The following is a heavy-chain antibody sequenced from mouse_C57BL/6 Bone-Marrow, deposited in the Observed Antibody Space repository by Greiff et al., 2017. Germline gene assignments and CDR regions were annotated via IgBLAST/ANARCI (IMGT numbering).Heavy chain of an antibody. Sequence: QVQLQQSGPELVKPGASVKISCKASGYAFSSSWMNWVKQGPGKGLEWIGRIYPGDGDTNYNGKFKGKATLTADKASSTAYMQLSSLTCADSAVYCCARGGYYWGQRTTLTVSS. CDR3: ARGGYY. J-gene: IGHJ2*01. CDR2: IYPGDGDT. V-gene: IGHV1-82*01. CDR1: GYAFSSSW.